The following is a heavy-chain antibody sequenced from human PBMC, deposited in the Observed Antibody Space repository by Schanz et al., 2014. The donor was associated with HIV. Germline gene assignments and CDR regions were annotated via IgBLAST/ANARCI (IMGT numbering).Heavy chain of an antibody. J-gene: IGHJ6*02. Sequence: QVRLVASGGGVVQPGRSLRLSCAASGFTFSNYGMHWVRQAPGKGLEWVALISYDGSYKYYADSVKGRFTISRDNSKNRLFLQMNSLRAEDRALYYCAKDNGGWLHPYGMDVWGQGTTVTVSS. D-gene: IGHD5-12*01. CDR3: AKDNGGWLHPYGMDV. V-gene: IGHV3-30*18. CDR2: ISYDGSYK. CDR1: GFTFSNYG.